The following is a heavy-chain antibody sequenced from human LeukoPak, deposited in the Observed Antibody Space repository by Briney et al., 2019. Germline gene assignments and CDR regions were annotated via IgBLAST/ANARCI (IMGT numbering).Heavy chain of an antibody. CDR2: ISPGDSET. CDR1: GYSFTSYL. V-gene: IGHV5-51*01. J-gene: IGHJ3*02. Sequence: GEALNFSCPGSGYSFTSYLIGWVRQTPGKGLGWFGIISPGDSETAYSPCFQGQATTSAAKSTSTAFLLWSSTKASPTAMVYITRQEGTMIVVVPHAFDIWGQGKMVTVSS. CDR3: TRQEGTMIVVVPHAFDI. D-gene: IGHD3-22*01.